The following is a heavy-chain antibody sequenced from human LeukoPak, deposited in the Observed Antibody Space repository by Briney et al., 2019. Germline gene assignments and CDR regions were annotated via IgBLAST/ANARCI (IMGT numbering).Heavy chain of an antibody. J-gene: IGHJ4*02. D-gene: IGHD3-10*01. CDR1: GYTFTSYG. V-gene: IGHV1-18*01. Sequence: GASVKVSCKASGYTFTSYGISWVRQAPGQGLEWVGWISAYNGNTNYAQKLQGRVTMTTDTSTSTAYMELRSLRSDDTAVYYCARDSFTMVRGVIGYWGQGTLVTVSS. CDR2: ISAYNGNT. CDR3: ARDSFTMVRGVIGY.